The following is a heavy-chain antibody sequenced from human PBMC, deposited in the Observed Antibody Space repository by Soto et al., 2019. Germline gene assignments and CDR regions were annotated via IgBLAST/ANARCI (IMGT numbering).Heavy chain of an antibody. D-gene: IGHD2-2*01. Sequence: QVPLVQSGAEVEKPGASVKVSCKASGYTFTNYAVHWVRQAPEQRLEWMGWINAGNGNTRYSQKFQGRVTITRDTSARTAYMELSSLRSEDTAVYYCARGHLAVVPVASWYFYMDVWGKGTTVTVSS. CDR1: GYTFTNYA. V-gene: IGHV1-3*01. CDR3: ARGHLAVVPVASWYFYMDV. J-gene: IGHJ6*03. CDR2: INAGNGNT.